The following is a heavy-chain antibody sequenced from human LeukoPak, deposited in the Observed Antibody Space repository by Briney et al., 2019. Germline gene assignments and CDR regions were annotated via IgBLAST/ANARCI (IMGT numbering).Heavy chain of an antibody. J-gene: IGHJ4*02. CDR2: IKQDGSEK. D-gene: IGHD1-26*01. V-gene: IGHV3-7*01. CDR3: ARLRGLYSDTNRYQTALDC. CDR1: GFTFSTYW. Sequence: GGSLRLSCAASGFTFSTYWMHWVRQAPGKGLEWVANIKQDGSEKFYVDSVKGRFTISRDNAKNSLYVQMNSLRAEDTAVYYCARLRGLYSDTNRYQTALDCWGQGTLVTVSS.